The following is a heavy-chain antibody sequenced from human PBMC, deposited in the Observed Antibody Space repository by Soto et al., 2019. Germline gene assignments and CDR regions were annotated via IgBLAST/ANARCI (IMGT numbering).Heavy chain of an antibody. J-gene: IGHJ4*02. CDR2: INPNSGGT. CDR1: VYTFTSYG. V-gene: IGHV1-2*02. D-gene: IGHD4-17*01. Sequence: GXSVKVSCKASVYTFTSYGISWVRQAPGQGLEWMGWINPNSGGTNYAQKFQGRVTMTRDTSISTAYMELSSLRSDDTAVYYCASHSDYGDYYFDYWGQGTLVTVSS. CDR3: ASHSDYGDYYFDY.